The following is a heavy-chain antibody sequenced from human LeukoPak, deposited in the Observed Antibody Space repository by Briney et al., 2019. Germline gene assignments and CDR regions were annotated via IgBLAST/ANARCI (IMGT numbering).Heavy chain of an antibody. CDR1: GFTFSNYG. CDR2: ISANGGNT. D-gene: IGHD2-15*01. J-gene: IGHJ3*01. Sequence: QPGGSLRLSCAASGFTFSNYGMNWVRQAPGKGLEWVTAISANGGNTYYADSVKGRFTISRDNSKNTLYLQMNSLRAEDTAVYYCANGYCSGGSCSYDAFDFWGQGTMVTVSS. V-gene: IGHV3-23*01. CDR3: ANGYCSGGSCSYDAFDF.